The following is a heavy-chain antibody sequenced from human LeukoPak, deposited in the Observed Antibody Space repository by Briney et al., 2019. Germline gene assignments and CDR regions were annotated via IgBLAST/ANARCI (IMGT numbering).Heavy chain of an antibody. D-gene: IGHD3-10*02. CDR2: ISYDGSNK. Sequence: QTGGSLRLSCAASGFTFSSYGMHWVRQAPGKGLEWVAVISYDGSNKYYADSVKGRFTISRDNSKNTLYLQMSSLRAEDTAVYYCAKRSYYYVPKGHGMDVWGQGTTVTVSS. J-gene: IGHJ6*02. CDR1: GFTFSSYG. V-gene: IGHV3-30*18. CDR3: AKRSYYYVPKGHGMDV.